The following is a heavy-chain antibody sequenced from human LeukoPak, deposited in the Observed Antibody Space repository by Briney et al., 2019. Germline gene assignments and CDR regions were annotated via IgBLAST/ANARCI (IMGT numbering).Heavy chain of an antibody. CDR2: IIPIFGTA. CDR3: ARGRYSSSADGGDY. D-gene: IGHD6-6*01. V-gene: IGHV1-69*13. Sequence: ASVKVSCKASGGTFSSYAISWVRQAPGQGLEWMGGIIPIFGTANYAQKFQGRVTITADESTSTAYMELSSLRSEDTAVYYCARGRYSSSADGGDYWGQGTLVTVSS. J-gene: IGHJ4*02. CDR1: GGTFSSYA.